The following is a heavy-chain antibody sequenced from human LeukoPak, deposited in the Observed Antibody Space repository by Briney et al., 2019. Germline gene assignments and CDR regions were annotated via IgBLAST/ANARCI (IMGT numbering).Heavy chain of an antibody. D-gene: IGHD2-2*01. J-gene: IGHJ5*02. CDR3: AKAEGYCSSTSCS. CDR2: IRYDGSNK. V-gene: IGHV3-30*02. CDR1: GFTFSSYG. Sequence: PGGSLRLSCAASGFTFSSYGMHWVRQAPGKGLEWVAFIRYDGSNKYYADSVKGRFTISRDNSKNTLYLQMNSLRAEDTAVYYCAKAEGYCSSTSCSWGQGTLVTVSS.